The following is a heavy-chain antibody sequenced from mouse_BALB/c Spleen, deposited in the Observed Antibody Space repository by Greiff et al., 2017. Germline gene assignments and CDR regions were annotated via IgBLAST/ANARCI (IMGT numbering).Heavy chain of an antibody. CDR1: GFTFSDYY. CDR3: ARGYYRYDVGAMDY. Sequence: VKLMESGGGLVKPGGSLKLSCAASGFTFSDYYMYWVRQTPEKRLEWVATISDGGSYTYYPDSVKGRFTISRDNAKNNLYLQMSSLKSEDTAMYYCARGYYRYDVGAMDYWGQGTSVTVSS. CDR2: ISDGGSYT. V-gene: IGHV5-4*02. J-gene: IGHJ4*01. D-gene: IGHD2-14*01.